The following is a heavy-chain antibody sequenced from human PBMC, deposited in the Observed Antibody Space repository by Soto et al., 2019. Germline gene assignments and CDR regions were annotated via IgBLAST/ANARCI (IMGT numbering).Heavy chain of an antibody. CDR2: IYYSGST. J-gene: IGHJ4*02. D-gene: IGHD6-13*01. Sequence: QVQLQESGPGLVKPSQTLSLTCTVSGGSISSGDYYCGWIRQHPGKGLEWIGSIYYSGSTYYNPSLKSRVTISVDTSKHPFSLKLTSVTAADTAVYYCASRHSSPYFDYWGQGTLVTVSS. CDR1: GGSISSGDYY. CDR3: ASRHSSPYFDY. V-gene: IGHV4-30-4*01.